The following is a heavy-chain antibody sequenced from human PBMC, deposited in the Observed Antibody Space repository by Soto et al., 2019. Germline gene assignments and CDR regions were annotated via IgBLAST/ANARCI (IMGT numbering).Heavy chain of an antibody. D-gene: IGHD2-21*02. CDR3: ARDGRMTASFDY. CDR2: IYYSGST. Sequence: SETLSLTCTVSGGSISSYYWSWIRQPPGKGLEWIGYIYYSGSTNYNPSLKSRVTISVDTSKNQFSLKLSSVTAADTAVYYCARDGRMTASFDYWGQGTLVTVSS. V-gene: IGHV4-59*01. CDR1: GGSISSYY. J-gene: IGHJ4*02.